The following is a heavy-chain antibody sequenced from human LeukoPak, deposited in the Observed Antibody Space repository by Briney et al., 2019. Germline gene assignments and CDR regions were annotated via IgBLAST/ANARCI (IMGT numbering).Heavy chain of an antibody. Sequence: GGSLRLSCAASGFTFTNSALGWVRQAPGKGLEWVSVISGSGLNTYYTDSVKGRFTISRDNSKNTLSLQMNSLRAEDTAVYYCDKDIGTVGASPLDYWGQGTLVSVSS. V-gene: IGHV3-23*01. J-gene: IGHJ4*02. CDR2: ISGSGLNT. CDR1: GFTFTNSA. D-gene: IGHD1-26*01. CDR3: DKDIGTVGASPLDY.